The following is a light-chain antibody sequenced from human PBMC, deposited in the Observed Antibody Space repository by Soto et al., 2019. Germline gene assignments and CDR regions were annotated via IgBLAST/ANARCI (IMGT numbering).Light chain of an antibody. CDR2: DNN. V-gene: IGLV1-51*01. CDR3: ATWDFSLNTVV. CDR1: AVNIGNNY. J-gene: IGLJ3*02. Sequence: QSVLTQPPSMSAAPGQTVTISCSGSAVNIGNNYVSWYQQVPGTAPKLLIYDNNKRPSGIPDRFTGSKSVTSATLDITGLQTGDEADYYCATWDFSLNTVVFGGGTKLTVL.